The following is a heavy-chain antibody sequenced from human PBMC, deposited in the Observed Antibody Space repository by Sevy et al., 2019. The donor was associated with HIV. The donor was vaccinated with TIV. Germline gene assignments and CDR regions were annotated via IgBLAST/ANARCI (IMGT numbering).Heavy chain of an antibody. Sequence: GGSLRLSCAASGFTFSSYSINWVRQAPGKGLEWVSSITSGSTYIFYADSVKGRFTISRDNAKNTLYLQMNSLRAEDTAVYYCAKDGLYGGDFEYFQDWGQGTLVTVSS. CDR1: GFTFSSYS. D-gene: IGHD2-21*02. J-gene: IGHJ1*01. CDR3: AKDGLYGGDFEYFQD. CDR2: ITSGSTYI. V-gene: IGHV3-21*04.